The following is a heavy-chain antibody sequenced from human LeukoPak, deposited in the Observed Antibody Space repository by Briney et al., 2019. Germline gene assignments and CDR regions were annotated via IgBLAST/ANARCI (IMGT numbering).Heavy chain of an antibody. CDR2: IRYDGSNK. J-gene: IGHJ4*02. Sequence: GGSLRLPCAASGFTFSSYGMHWVRQAPGKGLEWVAFIRYDGSNKYYADSVKGRFTTSRDNSKNTLYLQMNSLRAEDTAVYYCAKDLGHYDSNLGYWGQGTLVTVSS. V-gene: IGHV3-30*02. CDR3: AKDLGHYDSNLGY. CDR1: GFTFSSYG. D-gene: IGHD3-22*01.